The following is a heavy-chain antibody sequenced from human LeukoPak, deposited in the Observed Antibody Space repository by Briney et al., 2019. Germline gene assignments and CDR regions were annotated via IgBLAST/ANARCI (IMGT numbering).Heavy chain of an antibody. J-gene: IGHJ4*02. CDR3: ARGHYSSTWYYFEY. CDR1: GFIFTSHG. Sequence: GRSLSLSCAASGFIFTSHGMRWVRQDPGKGLEWVAVIWVDGSNQFYADSVKGRFTISRDNSKDTLYLQMNSLRAEDKAVYYCARGHYSSTWYYFEYWVQGSQASVSS. D-gene: IGHD6-13*01. V-gene: IGHV3-33*01. CDR2: IWVDGSNQ.